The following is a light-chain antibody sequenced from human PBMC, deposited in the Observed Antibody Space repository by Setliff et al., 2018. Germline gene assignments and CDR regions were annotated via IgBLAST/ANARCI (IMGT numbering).Light chain of an antibody. J-gene: IGLJ2*01. V-gene: IGLV2-14*03. CDR1: SSDVGTYNF. CDR2: EVT. CDR3: LSYTSKTTHAL. Sequence: QSVLTQPAAVSGSPGQSITISCTGTSSDVGTYNFVSWYQQHPAKVPKLLIYEVTKRPSGVSDRFSGSKSGNTASLTISGLQAEDEADYYCLSYTSKTTHALFGGGTKVTVL.